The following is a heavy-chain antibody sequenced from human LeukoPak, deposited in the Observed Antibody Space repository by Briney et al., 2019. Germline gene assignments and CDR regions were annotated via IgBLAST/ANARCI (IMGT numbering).Heavy chain of an antibody. CDR3: ARLEGGYWYFDL. CDR1: GGSISSSSYY. Sequence: PSETLSLTCTVSGGSISSSSYYWGWIRQPPGEGLEWIGSIYYSGSTYYNPSLKSRVTISVDTSKNQFSLKLSSVTAADTAVYYCARLEGGYWYFDLWGRGTLVTVSS. CDR2: IYYSGST. V-gene: IGHV4-39*01. J-gene: IGHJ2*01. D-gene: IGHD3-16*01.